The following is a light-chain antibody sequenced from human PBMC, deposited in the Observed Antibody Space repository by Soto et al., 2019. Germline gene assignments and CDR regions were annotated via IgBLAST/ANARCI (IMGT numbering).Light chain of an antibody. CDR2: AAS. V-gene: IGKV1-9*01. Sequence: DIQLTQSPSFLSASVGDRVTITCRASQGITNSLAWSQQKPGKAPNLLIYAASTLQGGDPSRFSGSGSGTDFTLTISSMQPEDFATYYCQQLTSNPLTFGGGTKVEIK. CDR3: QQLTSNPLT. J-gene: IGKJ4*01. CDR1: QGITNS.